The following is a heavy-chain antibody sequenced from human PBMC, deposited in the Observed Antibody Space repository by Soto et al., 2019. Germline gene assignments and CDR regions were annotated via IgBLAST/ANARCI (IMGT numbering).Heavy chain of an antibody. Sequence: PGGSLRLSCAGSGFTFSTYAMSWVRQAPGKGLEWVSGICASGAGTYYADFVKGRFIISIDNSKNTLHLQMNTLIAEDTAVYYCALRHSRSYFYXWGQATLVTVSX. V-gene: IGHV3-23*01. CDR2: ICASGAGT. D-gene: IGHD1-26*01. CDR1: GFTFSTYA. J-gene: IGHJ4*02. CDR3: ALRHSRSYFYX.